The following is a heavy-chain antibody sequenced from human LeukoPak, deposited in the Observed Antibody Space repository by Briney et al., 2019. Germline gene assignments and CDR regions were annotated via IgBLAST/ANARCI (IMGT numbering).Heavy chain of an antibody. J-gene: IGHJ4*02. CDR1: GYTFTSYG. CDR2: ISAYNGNT. V-gene: IGHV1-18*01. CDR3: ARDEDFQGYFDY. D-gene: IGHD3-3*01. Sequence: GASVKVSCKASGYTFTSYGISWVRQAPGQGLEWMGWISAYNGNTNYAQRFQGRVTITADESTSTAYMELSSLRSEDTAVYYCARDEDFQGYFDYWGQGTLVTVSS.